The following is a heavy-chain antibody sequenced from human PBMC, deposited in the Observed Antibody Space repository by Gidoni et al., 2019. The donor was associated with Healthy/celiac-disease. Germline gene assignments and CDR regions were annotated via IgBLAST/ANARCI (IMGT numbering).Heavy chain of an antibody. Sequence: EVQLVESGGGLVKPGGSLRLSCAASGFTFSNDWMSWVRQDPGKGLEVVGRIKNKTYGGTTEHAAPVKSRFTISRDDSKNTLYLQMNSLKTEDTAVYYCNTSYFAWGQGTLVTVSS. D-gene: IGHD3-10*01. CDR2: IKNKTYGGTT. J-gene: IGHJ5*02. V-gene: IGHV3-15*01. CDR1: GFTFSNDW. CDR3: NTSYFA.